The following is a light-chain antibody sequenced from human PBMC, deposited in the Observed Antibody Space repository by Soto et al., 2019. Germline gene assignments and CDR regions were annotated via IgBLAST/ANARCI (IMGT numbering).Light chain of an antibody. Sequence: EILMTQSPATLSVSPGERVTFSCRASQSVSYYLAWYQQKPGQAPRLLIYDASTRATGIPVRFSGSGSGTDFTLTISRLEPEDFAVYYCQLYGASPPYAFGQGTKVDIK. CDR2: DAS. J-gene: IGKJ2*01. V-gene: IGKV3-15*01. CDR3: QLYGASPPYA. CDR1: QSVSYY.